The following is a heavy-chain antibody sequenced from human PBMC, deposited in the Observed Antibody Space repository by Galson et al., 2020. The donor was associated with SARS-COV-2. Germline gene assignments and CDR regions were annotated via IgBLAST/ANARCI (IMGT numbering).Heavy chain of an antibody. CDR1: GGSISSYY. D-gene: IGHD2-21*02. CDR2: LYYRGST. J-gene: IGHJ6*02. Sequence: SETLSLTCTVSGGSISSYYWSWIRQPPGQGLEWIGHLYYRGSTNYKPSLKSRVTISVDTSKNQFSLKLSSVTAADTTVYYCARRVARGDYYYYYGMDVWGQGTTVTVSS. V-gene: IGHV4-59*08. CDR3: ARRVARGDYYYYYGMDV.